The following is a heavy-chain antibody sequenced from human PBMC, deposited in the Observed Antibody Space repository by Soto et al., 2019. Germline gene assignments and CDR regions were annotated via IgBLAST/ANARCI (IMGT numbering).Heavy chain of an antibody. D-gene: IGHD2-15*01. J-gene: IGHJ4*02. CDR1: GGSISSGGYY. Sequence: SETLSLTCTVSGGSISSGGYYWSWIRQHPGKGLEWIGYIYYSGSTYYNPSLKSRVTISVDTSKNQFSLKLSSVTAADTAVYYCARGIVVVAATLTTGFDYWGQGTLVTVSS. CDR3: ARGIVVVAATLTTGFDY. V-gene: IGHV4-31*03. CDR2: IYYSGST.